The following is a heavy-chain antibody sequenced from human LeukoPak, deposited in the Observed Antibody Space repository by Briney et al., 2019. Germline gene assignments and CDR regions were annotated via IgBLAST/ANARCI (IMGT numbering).Heavy chain of an antibody. Sequence: PSETLSLTCDVSGGSISSYYWSWVRQPAGKGLEWIGRIYTSGSTNYNPSLKSRVTMSVDTSKNQFSLKLSSVTAADTAVYYCARFTALAPDAFDIWGQGTMVTVSS. CDR1: GGSISSYY. CDR2: IYTSGST. D-gene: IGHD2-21*02. J-gene: IGHJ3*02. CDR3: ARFTALAPDAFDI. V-gene: IGHV4-4*07.